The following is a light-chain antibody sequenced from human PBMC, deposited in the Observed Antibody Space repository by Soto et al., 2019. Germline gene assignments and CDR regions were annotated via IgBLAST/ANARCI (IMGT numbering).Light chain of an antibody. Sequence: EIVLTQSPGTLSLSPGERATLSCRASQSVTNNYLSWYQHKPGQAPRLLIYGASNRATGIPDRFSCTVSGTDFTLTINRLEPEDFAVYYCQQFGSSSCTSWTCGQGTKVEIK. J-gene: IGKJ1*01. CDR1: QSVTNNY. CDR2: GAS. CDR3: QQFGSSSCTSWT. V-gene: IGKV3-20*01.